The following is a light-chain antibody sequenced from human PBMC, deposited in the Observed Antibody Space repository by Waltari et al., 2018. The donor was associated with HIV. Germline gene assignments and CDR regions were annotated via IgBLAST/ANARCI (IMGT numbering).Light chain of an antibody. CDR3: QAWDTGTAS. CDR2: QDN. V-gene: IGLV3-1*01. Sequence: SYDLTQPPSVSLSPGQTASITCSGDHLGHKSVGWYQQKPGQSPVLVIYQDNKRPSGIPERFSGSNSGNTATLTISGTQAMDEADYYCQAWDTGTASFGGGTRLTVL. J-gene: IGLJ2*01. CDR1: HLGHKS.